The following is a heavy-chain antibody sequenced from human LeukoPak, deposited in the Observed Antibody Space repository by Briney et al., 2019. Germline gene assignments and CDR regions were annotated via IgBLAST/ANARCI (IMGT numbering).Heavy chain of an antibody. CDR2: IYYSGSS. CDR3: ARGPTVTTDY. J-gene: IGHJ4*02. V-gene: IGHV4-39*01. D-gene: IGHD4-17*01. CDR1: GGSISSSSHY. Sequence: SETLSLTCTVSGGSISSSSHYWGWFCQPPGKGLEWIGYIYYSGSSFCNPSLKSRVTMSVDTSKNQFSLRLNSVTAADTAVYYCARGPTVTTDYWGQGTLVTVSS.